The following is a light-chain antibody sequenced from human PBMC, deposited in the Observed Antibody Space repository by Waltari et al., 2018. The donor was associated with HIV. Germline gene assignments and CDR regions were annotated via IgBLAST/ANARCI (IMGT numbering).Light chain of an antibody. CDR1: SSNIGSNS. CDR3: AAWDDALNEYV. Sequence: QSVLTQPPSASGTPGHRVTISCSGSSSNIGSNSVNWYQHLPELAPKLRIFKNTQRPSCVPDRFSASKSGTSASLAISGRQSEDEADYYCAAWDDALNEYVFGTGTRVTVL. V-gene: IGLV1-44*01. CDR2: KNT. J-gene: IGLJ1*01.